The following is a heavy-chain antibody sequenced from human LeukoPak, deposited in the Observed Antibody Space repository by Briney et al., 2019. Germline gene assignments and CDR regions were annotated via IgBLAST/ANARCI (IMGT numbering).Heavy chain of an antibody. J-gene: IGHJ4*02. CDR2: INPNTSGT. V-gene: IGHV1-2*02. Sequence: ASVKVSCKASGYTFTGYYIHWVRQAPGQGLEWMGWINPNTSGTNYAQKFQGRVTMTRDTSINTAYMELNRLRSHDTAVFYCARRYCSDTLCYFFDYWGQGTLVTVSS. D-gene: IGHD2-15*01. CDR1: GYTFTGYY. CDR3: ARRYCSDTLCYFFDY.